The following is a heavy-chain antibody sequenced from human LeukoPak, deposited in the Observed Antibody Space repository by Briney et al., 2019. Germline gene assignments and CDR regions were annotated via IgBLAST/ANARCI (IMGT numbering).Heavy chain of an antibody. J-gene: IGHJ3*02. D-gene: IGHD3-10*01. CDR3: ARDRYGRASYYYGSGSYYYAFDI. V-gene: IGHV3-21*01. Sequence: PGGSLRLSCAASGFTFSSYSMNWVRQAPGKALEWVSSIGSSSSYIYYADSVKGRFTISRDNAKNSLYLQMNSLRAEDTAVYYCARDRYGRASYYYGSGSYYYAFDIWGQGTMVTVSS. CDR2: IGSSSSYI. CDR1: GFTFSSYS.